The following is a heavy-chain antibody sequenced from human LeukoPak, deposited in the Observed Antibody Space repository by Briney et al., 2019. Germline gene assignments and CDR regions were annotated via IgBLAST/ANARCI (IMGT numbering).Heavy chain of an antibody. J-gene: IGHJ3*01. Sequence: GSLRLSCAASGFTFSSYEMNWVRQAPGKGLEWVSHISHNDGSTYYEESVRGRFTISRDNARKSLYLQMNSLRVEDTALYYCAKEGLPTQHDGYDVWGRGTLVTVSS. CDR3: AKEGLPTQHDGYDV. CDR2: ISHNDGST. CDR1: GFTFSSYE. V-gene: IGHV3-48*03. D-gene: IGHD1-1*01.